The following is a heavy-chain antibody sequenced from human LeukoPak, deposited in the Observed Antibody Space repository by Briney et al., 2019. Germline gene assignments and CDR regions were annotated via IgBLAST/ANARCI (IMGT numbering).Heavy chain of an antibody. CDR2: IEQDGSEK. D-gene: IGHD3-10*01. Sequence: GGSLRLSCAASGFTFSNYWMSWVRQATGKGLEWVANIEQDGSEKYYVDSVKGRFTISRDNAKNSLYLQMNSLRAEDTAVYYCARDTYYYGSGSYFFDYWGQGTLVTVSS. CDR3: ARDTYYYGSGSYFFDY. V-gene: IGHV3-7*01. CDR1: GFTFSNYW. J-gene: IGHJ4*02.